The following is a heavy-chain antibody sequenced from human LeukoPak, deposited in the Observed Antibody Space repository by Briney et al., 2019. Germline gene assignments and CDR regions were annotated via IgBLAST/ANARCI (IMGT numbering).Heavy chain of an antibody. V-gene: IGHV3-23*01. J-gene: IGHJ4*02. D-gene: IGHD3-22*01. CDR1: GFTFSNYA. Sequence: PGGSLRLSCAASGFTFSNYAMTWVRQAPGKGLEWVSGISGSGGSTYYADSVKGRFTISRDNSKNTLYLQMNSLRAEDTAVYYCAKDLAAYSSGFDYWGQGTLVTVSS. CDR2: ISGSGGST. CDR3: AKDLAAYSSGFDY.